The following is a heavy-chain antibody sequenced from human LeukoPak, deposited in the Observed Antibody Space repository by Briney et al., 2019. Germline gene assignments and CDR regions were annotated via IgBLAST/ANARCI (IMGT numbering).Heavy chain of an antibody. D-gene: IGHD6-13*01. V-gene: IGHV3-23*01. CDR3: AKVGPEIDGRSWYLDY. CDR1: GFTFTKYP. CDR2: ISTSGGDR. J-gene: IGHJ4*02. Sequence: GGSLRLSCAASGFTFTKYPMSWVRQAPGKGLEWVSDISTSGGDRDYADSVKGRFTISRDNSKNTVYLQMNTLRVEDTAIYYCAKVGPEIDGRSWYLDYWGQGTLVTVSS.